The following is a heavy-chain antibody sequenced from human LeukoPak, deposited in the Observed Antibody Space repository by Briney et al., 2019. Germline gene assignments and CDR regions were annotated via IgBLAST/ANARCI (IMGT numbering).Heavy chain of an antibody. CDR1: GYNFNRYT. J-gene: IGHJ4*02. D-gene: IGHD5-18*01. CDR3: ARVSDTSMVTPGLDS. CDR2: VSTSNGDT. V-gene: IGHV1-18*01. Sequence: ASVKVSCKTSGYNFNRYTITWVRQAPGQGLEWMGWVSTSNGDTSYADKFQGRVTMTTETVTKTAYMELRRLRSGDTAMYFCARVSDTSMVTPGLDSWGQGTLVTVSS.